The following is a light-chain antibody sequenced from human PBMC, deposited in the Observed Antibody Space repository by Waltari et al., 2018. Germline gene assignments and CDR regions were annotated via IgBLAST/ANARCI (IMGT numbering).Light chain of an antibody. J-gene: IGLJ2*01. CDR2: YVS. Sequence: QNHPLKSPKLIIDYVSDRPSVVSNRCSGSKSGHTAALTISGLQAEDEADYYCSSYIDSSALELFGGGTSLTVL. V-gene: IGLV2-14*03. CDR3: SSYIDSSALEL.